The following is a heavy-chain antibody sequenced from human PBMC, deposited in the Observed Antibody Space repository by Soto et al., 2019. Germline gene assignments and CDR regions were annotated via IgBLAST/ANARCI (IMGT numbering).Heavy chain of an antibody. Sequence: ASVKVSCKASGYTFTSYDINWVRQATGQGLEWMGWMNPSSGNTSYAQKFQGRVTMTRNTSASTAYMELSSLRSEDTAVYYCASARRFLEWLGFDYWGQGTLVTVSS. CDR1: GYTFTSYD. D-gene: IGHD3-3*01. CDR2: MNPSSGNT. J-gene: IGHJ4*02. CDR3: ASARRFLEWLGFDY. V-gene: IGHV1-8*01.